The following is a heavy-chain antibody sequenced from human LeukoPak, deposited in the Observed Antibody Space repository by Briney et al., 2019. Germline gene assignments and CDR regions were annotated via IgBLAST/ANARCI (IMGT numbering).Heavy chain of an antibody. CDR3: ARDVGDYDFWSGPYWYFDL. Sequence: GRSLRLSCAASGFTFSSYAMHWVRQAPGKGLEWVAVISYDGSNKYYADSVKGRFTISRDNSKNTLYLQMNSLRAEDTAVYYCARDVGDYDFWSGPYWYFDLWGRGTLVTVSS. V-gene: IGHV3-30-3*01. CDR2: ISYDGSNK. CDR1: GFTFSSYA. D-gene: IGHD3-3*01. J-gene: IGHJ2*01.